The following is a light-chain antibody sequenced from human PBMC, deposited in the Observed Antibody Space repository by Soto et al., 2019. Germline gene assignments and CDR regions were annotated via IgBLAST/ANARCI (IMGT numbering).Light chain of an antibody. CDR1: QSIGSF. J-gene: IGKJ4*01. Sequence: EIVLTQSPATLSLSPGERATLSCRASQSIGSFLAWYQQKPGQAPALLINDISNRATGIPPRFSGIGCGTAYTLPMSSLEAEDFAVDCCNQRARWPLTFGGGTKVEIK. CDR3: NQRARWPLT. CDR2: DIS. V-gene: IGKV3-11*01.